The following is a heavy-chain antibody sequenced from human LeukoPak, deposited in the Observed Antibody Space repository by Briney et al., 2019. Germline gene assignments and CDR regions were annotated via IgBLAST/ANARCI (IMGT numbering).Heavy chain of an antibody. J-gene: IGHJ2*01. V-gene: IGHV4-59*01. CDR3: ARDQGYCSGGRCYYWYFDL. CDR2: IYYSGST. CDR1: GGSIRSYY. D-gene: IGHD2-15*01. Sequence: PSETLSLTCTVSGGSIRSYYWSWIRQPPGKGLEWIGYIYYSGSTNYNPSLKNRVTISVDTSKNQFFLKLSSVTAADQAVYYCARDQGYCSGGRCYYWYFDLWGRGTLVTVSS.